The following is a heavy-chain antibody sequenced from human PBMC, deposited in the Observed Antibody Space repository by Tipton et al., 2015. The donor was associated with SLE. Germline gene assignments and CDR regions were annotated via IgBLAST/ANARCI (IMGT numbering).Heavy chain of an antibody. V-gene: IGHV4-39*07. CDR1: GGSISSSSYY. CDR3: ARGPQPRWYFDL. Sequence: TLSLTCTVSGGSISSSSYYWGWIRQPPGKGLEWIGSIYYSGSTYYNPSLKSRVTISVDTSKNQFSLKLSPVTAADTAVYYCARGPQPRWYFDLWGRGTLVTASS. J-gene: IGHJ2*01. CDR2: IYYSGST.